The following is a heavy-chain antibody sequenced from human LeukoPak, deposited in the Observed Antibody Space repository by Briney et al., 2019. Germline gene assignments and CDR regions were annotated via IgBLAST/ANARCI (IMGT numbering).Heavy chain of an antibody. CDR1: GFSFSGYS. Sequence: KPGGSLSLSCAASGFSFSGYSVNWVRQAPGKGLEWVSSVCSSSGHIYYADSVKGRFTISRDNVKNSLYLQMNTLRAEDTAVYYCARDLAHDYWGQGTLVTVSS. J-gene: IGHJ4*02. V-gene: IGHV3-21*01. CDR2: VCSSSGHI. CDR3: ARDLAHDY.